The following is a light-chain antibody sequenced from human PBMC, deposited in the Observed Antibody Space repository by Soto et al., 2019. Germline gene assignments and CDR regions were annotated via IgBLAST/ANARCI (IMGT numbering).Light chain of an antibody. CDR2: GAS. CDR3: QQYGSSPQT. CDR1: QSVSSNY. Sequence: EIVLTQSPGTLSLSPGERATLSCRASQSVSSNYLVWYQQKPGQAPRLLIYGASSRATGIPDRFSGSGSGTDFTLTIRRLEPADFAVYYCQQYGSSPQTFGQGTKVDIK. V-gene: IGKV3-20*01. J-gene: IGKJ1*01.